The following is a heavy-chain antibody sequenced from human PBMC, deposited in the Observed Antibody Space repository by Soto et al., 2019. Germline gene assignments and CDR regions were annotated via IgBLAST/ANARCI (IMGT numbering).Heavy chain of an antibody. CDR3: ARVHMVWFGESHFDY. Sequence: QVQLQESGPGLVKPSQTLSLTCTVSGGSISSGDYYWSWIRQPPGKGLEWIGYIYYSGSTYYNPSLKSRVTISVDTSKNQFSLKLSSVTAADTAVYYCARVHMVWFGESHFDYWGQGTLVTVSS. CDR1: GGSISSGDYY. D-gene: IGHD3-10*01. CDR2: IYYSGST. V-gene: IGHV4-30-4*08. J-gene: IGHJ4*02.